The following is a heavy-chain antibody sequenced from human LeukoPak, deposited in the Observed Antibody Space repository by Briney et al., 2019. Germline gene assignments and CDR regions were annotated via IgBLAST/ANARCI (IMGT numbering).Heavy chain of an antibody. J-gene: IGHJ6*03. CDR3: AREKDCSSTSCYGGYYYYYYMDV. V-gene: IGHV4-4*07. D-gene: IGHD2-2*01. CDR2: IYTSGST. CDR1: GGSISSYY. Sequence: TASETLSLTCTVSGGSISSYYWSWIRQPAGKGLEWIGRIYTSGSTNYNPSLKSRVTMSVDTSKNQFSLKLSSVTAADTAVYYCAREKDCSSTSCYGGYYYYYYMDVWGKGTTVTVSS.